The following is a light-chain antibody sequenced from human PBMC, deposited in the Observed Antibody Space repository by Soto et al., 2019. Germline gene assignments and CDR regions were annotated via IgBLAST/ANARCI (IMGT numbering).Light chain of an antibody. CDR2: TNN. CDR1: SSNVETNT. V-gene: IGLV1-44*01. CDR3: AAWDDSLNGVV. Sequence: QSVLTQPPSASGTPGQTVTISCSGSSSNVETNTVNWYQHLPGTAPKLLIHTNNQRPSGVPDRFSGSRSGTSASLAISGLQSEDEAEYYCAAWDDSLNGVVFGGGTKVTVL. J-gene: IGLJ2*01.